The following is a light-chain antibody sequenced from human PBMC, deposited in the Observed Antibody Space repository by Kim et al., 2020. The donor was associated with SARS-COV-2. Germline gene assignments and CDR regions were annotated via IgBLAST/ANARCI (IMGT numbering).Light chain of an antibody. CDR1: QDITTD. J-gene: IGKJ4*01. V-gene: IGKV1-33*01. CDR2: DAT. CDR3: QQYDTLPLS. Sequence: ASIGDRVSITCQASQDITTDLTWYQHKPGRAPRLLIYDATTLETGVPPRCSGTGSGKDFTFTISNLQPEDGGTYYCQQYDTLPLSFGGGTKVDIK.